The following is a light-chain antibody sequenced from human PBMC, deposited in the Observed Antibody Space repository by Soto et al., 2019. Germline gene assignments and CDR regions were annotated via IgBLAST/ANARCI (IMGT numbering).Light chain of an antibody. CDR3: ETWDSKRGV. V-gene: IGLV4-60*02. J-gene: IGLJ2*01. CDR1: SGHSSYI. Sequence: QLVLTQSSSASASLGSSVKLTCTLSSGHSSYIIAWHQQQPGKAPRYLMKLEGSGSYNKGSGVPDRFSGSSSGADRYLTISNLQFEDEADYYCETWDSKRGVFGGGTKLTVL. CDR2: LEGSGSY.